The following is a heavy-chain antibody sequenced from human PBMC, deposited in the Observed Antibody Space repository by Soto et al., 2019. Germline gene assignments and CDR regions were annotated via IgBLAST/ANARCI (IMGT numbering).Heavy chain of an antibody. CDR2: MNPNSGNT. CDR1: GYTFTSYD. V-gene: IGHV1-8*01. Sequence: ASVKVSCKASGYTFTSYDINWVRQATGQGLEWMGWMNPNSGNTGYAQKFQGRVTMTRNTSISTAYMELSSLRSEDTAVYYCARGRGLYYYYYMDVWGKGTTVTVSS. CDR3: ARGRGLYYYYYMDV. J-gene: IGHJ6*03. D-gene: IGHD3-10*01.